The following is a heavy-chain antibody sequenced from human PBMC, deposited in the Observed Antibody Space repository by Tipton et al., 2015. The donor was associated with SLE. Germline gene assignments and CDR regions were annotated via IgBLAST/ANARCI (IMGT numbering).Heavy chain of an antibody. D-gene: IGHD6-6*01. CDR3: SREVFSSESVDC. CDR1: GGSITSGSYS. V-gene: IGHV4-61*02. Sequence: TLSLTCTVSGGSITSGSYSWGWIRQPAGKGLEWIGRIYTSESTNSNPSPRSRVTISVDTSKNQFSRKLSSVTAADTAVYYCSREVFSSESVDCWGQGALVTVSS. CDR2: IYTSEST. J-gene: IGHJ4*02.